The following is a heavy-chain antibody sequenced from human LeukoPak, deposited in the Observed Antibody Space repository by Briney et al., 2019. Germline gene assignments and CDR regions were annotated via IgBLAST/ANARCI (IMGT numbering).Heavy chain of an antibody. CDR1: GFAFSSYW. CDR2: IKQDGSEK. Sequence: PGGSLRLSCAASGFAFSSYWMSWVRQAPGKGLEWVANIKQDGSEKYYVDSVKGRFTISRDNAKNSLYLQMNSLRAEDTAVYYCARGHSSGWWISTRPLDYWGQGTLVTVSS. D-gene: IGHD6-19*01. CDR3: ARGHSSGWWISTRPLDY. J-gene: IGHJ4*02. V-gene: IGHV3-7*01.